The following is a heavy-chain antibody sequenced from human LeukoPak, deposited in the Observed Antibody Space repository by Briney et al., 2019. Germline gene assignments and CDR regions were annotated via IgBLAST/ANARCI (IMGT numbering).Heavy chain of an antibody. D-gene: IGHD3-10*01. J-gene: IGHJ4*02. CDR1: GGSFSGYY. Sequence: SETLSLTCAVYGGSFSGYYWSWIRQPAGEGLERGGEINHSGSTNYNPSLKSRVTIAVDTSKNQFSMKLSLVAAADPAVYCCASRPTYYYGSGSYYHRQHGHFDYWGQGTLVTVSS. CDR3: ASRPTYYYGSGSYYHRQHGHFDY. CDR2: INHSGST. V-gene: IGHV4-34*01.